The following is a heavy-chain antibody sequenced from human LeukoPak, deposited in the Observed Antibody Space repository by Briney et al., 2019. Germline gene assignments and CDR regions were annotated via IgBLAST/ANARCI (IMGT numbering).Heavy chain of an antibody. CDR3: ARDLMVRGPMDV. Sequence: ASVKVSCKASGYTFTGYYIHWVRQAPGQGLEWMGWIKPSSGGTNYAQNFQGRVTMTRNTSINTAYMELSRLRSDDTAVYYCARDLMVRGPMDVWGKGTTVTVSS. J-gene: IGHJ6*03. D-gene: IGHD3-10*01. CDR1: GYTFTGYY. V-gene: IGHV1-2*02. CDR2: IKPSSGGT.